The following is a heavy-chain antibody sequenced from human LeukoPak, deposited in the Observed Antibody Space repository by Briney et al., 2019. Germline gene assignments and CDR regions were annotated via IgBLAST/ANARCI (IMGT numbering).Heavy chain of an antibody. Sequence: PGGSLRLSCAASGFTFSSYSMNWVRQAPGKGLEWVSYISSSSGTIYYADSVKGRFTISRDNAKNSLYLQMNSLRDEDTAVYYCARDGYYDYVWGSYRPCYFDYWGQGTLVTVSS. CDR2: ISSSSGTI. J-gene: IGHJ4*02. V-gene: IGHV3-48*02. CDR1: GFTFSSYS. D-gene: IGHD3-16*02. CDR3: ARDGYYDYVWGSYRPCYFDY.